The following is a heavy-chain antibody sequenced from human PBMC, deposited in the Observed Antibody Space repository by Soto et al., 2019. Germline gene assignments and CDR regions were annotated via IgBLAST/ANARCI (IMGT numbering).Heavy chain of an antibody. CDR1: GFTFSSYA. Sequence: PGGSLRLSCAASGFTFSSYAMSWVRQAPGKGLEWVSFIYSSGSTYYADSVKGRFTISRDNFKNTLYLQMNSLRAEDTAVYYCAKEGDCSGDVCYRSFFHDWGQGTPVTVSS. CDR2: IYSSGST. CDR3: AKEGDCSGDVCYRSFFHD. V-gene: IGHV3-23*03. D-gene: IGHD2-15*01. J-gene: IGHJ4*02.